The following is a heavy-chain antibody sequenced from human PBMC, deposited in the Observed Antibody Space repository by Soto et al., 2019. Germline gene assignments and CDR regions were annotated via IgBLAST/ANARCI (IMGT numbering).Heavy chain of an antibody. CDR3: ARQVVANYGMDV. CDR1: GYSFTSYW. CDR2: FDPSDSYT. J-gene: IGHJ6*02. Sequence: PGESLKISCKGSGYSFTSYWISWVRQMPGKGLKWMGRFDPSDSYTNYSPSFQGHVTISADKSISTAYLQWSSLKASDTALYYCARQVVANYGMDVWGQGTTVTVS. V-gene: IGHV5-10-1*01. D-gene: IGHD3-22*01.